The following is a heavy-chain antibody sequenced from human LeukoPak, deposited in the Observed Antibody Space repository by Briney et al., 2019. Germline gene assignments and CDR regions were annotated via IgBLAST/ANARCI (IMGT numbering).Heavy chain of an antibody. CDR2: ISDSGGRT. CDR3: AKRGVVIRVILVGFHKEAYYFDS. D-gene: IGHD3-22*01. Sequence: GSLRLSCAVSGITLSNFGMSWVRQAPGKGLEWVAGISDSGGRTNYADSVKGRFTISRDNPKNTLYLQMNSLRAEDTAVYFCAKRGVVIRVILVGFHKEAYYFDSWGQGALVTVSS. CDR1: GITLSNFG. J-gene: IGHJ4*02. V-gene: IGHV3-23*01.